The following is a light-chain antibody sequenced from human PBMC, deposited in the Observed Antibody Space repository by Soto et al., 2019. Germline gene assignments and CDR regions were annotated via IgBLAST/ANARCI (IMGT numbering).Light chain of an antibody. CDR2: KAS. J-gene: IGKJ1*01. CDR1: QSTSSW. Sequence: DIQMTQSPSTLSASVGDRVTITCRASQSTSSWLAWYQQKPGKAPKLLIYKASSLESGVPSRFSGSGSGTEFTLTISSLQTDDFATYYCQQYNSYWTFGQGTKVEIK. CDR3: QQYNSYWT. V-gene: IGKV1-5*03.